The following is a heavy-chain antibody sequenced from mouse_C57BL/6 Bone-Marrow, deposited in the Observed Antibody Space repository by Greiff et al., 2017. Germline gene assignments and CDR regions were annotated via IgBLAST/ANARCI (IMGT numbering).Heavy chain of an antibody. CDR2: IYPRSGNT. CDR3: AREGLGRYYFDY. CDR1: GYTFTSYG. V-gene: IGHV1-81*01. D-gene: IGHD4-1*01. J-gene: IGHJ2*01. Sequence: QVQLQQSGAELARPGASVKLSCKASGYTFTSYGISWVKQRPGQGLEWIGEIYPRSGNTYYNEKFKGKATLTADKSSSTAYMELRSLTSEDSAVYLCAREGLGRYYFDYWGQGTTLTVSS.